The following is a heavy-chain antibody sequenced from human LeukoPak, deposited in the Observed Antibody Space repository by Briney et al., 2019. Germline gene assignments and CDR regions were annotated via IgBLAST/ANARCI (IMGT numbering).Heavy chain of an antibody. CDR3: ARRKVRGVIDY. D-gene: IGHD3-10*01. CDR1: GYSISSGYY. Sequence: SETLSLTCTVSGYSISSGYYWGWIRQPAGKGLEWIGHIYTSGSANYNPSLKSRVTISVDTSKNQFSLKLSSVTAADTAVYYCARRKVRGVIDYWGQGTLVTVSS. CDR2: IYTSGSA. V-gene: IGHV4-38-2*02. J-gene: IGHJ4*02.